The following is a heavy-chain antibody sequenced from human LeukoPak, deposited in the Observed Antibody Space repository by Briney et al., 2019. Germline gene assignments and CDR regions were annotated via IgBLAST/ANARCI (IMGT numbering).Heavy chain of an antibody. CDR1: GFTFSSYA. D-gene: IGHD4-11*01. CDR3: AKDWGVEGDSKRGFDY. CDR2: LSGSGRNT. V-gene: IGHV3-23*01. Sequence: GGSLRLSCAASGFTFSSYAMNWVRQVPGKGLEWVSVLSGSGRNTFYVDSVKGRFTISRDNSKNTLFLQMNSLRDEDTAVYYCAKDWGVEGDSKRGFDYWGQGTLVTVSS. J-gene: IGHJ4*02.